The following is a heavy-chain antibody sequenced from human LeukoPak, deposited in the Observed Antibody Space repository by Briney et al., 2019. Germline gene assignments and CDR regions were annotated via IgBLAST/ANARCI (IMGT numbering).Heavy chain of an antibody. D-gene: IGHD5-18*01. V-gene: IGHV4-59*01. J-gene: IGHJ4*02. Sequence: SETLSLTCTVSGSSISSYYWSWIRQPPGKGLEWIGYIYYSGSTNYNPSLKSRVTISVDTSKNQFSLKLSSVTAADTAVYYCARDTNTAMDYWGQGTLVTVSS. CDR1: GSSISSYY. CDR3: ARDTNTAMDY. CDR2: IYYSGST.